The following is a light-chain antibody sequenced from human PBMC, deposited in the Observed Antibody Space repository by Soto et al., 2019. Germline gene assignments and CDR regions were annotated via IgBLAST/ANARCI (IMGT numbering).Light chain of an antibody. J-gene: IGLJ1*01. CDR2: DIN. CDR1: SSDVGNYIF. V-gene: IGLV2-14*01. CDR3: VSYTTSASYV. Sequence: QSALTQPASVSGSPGQSITISCTGTSSDVGNYIFVSWYRQHPGKAPKLMIYDINNRPSGVSNRFSGSKFGNTASLTISGLQAEDEADYYCVSYTTSASYVFXTGTKVTVL.